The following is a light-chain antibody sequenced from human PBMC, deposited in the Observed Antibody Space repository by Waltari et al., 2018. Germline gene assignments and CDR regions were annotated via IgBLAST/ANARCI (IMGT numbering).Light chain of an antibody. J-gene: IGKJ2*01. V-gene: IGKV3-20*01. CDR1: QSVSSSY. CDR3: QQYGSSPQYT. Sequence: EIVLTQSPGTLSLSPGERATLSSRASQSVSSSYLAWYQQKPGQAPRLLIYGASSRATGIPDRCSGSGSGTDFTLTISRLEPEDFAVYYCQQYGSSPQYTFGQGTKLEIK. CDR2: GAS.